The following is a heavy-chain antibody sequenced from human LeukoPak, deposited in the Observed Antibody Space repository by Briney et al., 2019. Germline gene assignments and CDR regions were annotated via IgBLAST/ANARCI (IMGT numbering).Heavy chain of an antibody. CDR1: GFIVSNNY. V-gene: IGHV3-74*01. D-gene: IGHD3-22*01. CDR3: ARGLVHDTSGYYSDY. Sequence: GGSLRLSCAPSGFIVSNNYMTWVRQAPGKGLEWVSRINSDDSRTTYADSVKGRFTISRDNAKNTLYLQMNSLRAEDTAVYYCARGLVHDTSGYYSDYWGQGTLVTVSS. CDR2: INSDDSRT. J-gene: IGHJ4*02.